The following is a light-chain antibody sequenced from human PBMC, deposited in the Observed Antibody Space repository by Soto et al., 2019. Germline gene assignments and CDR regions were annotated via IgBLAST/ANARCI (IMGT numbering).Light chain of an antibody. J-gene: IGKJ1*01. V-gene: IGKV3-20*01. CDR3: QQYNSYWT. CDR1: QSVRNNY. Sequence: EIVLTQSPGTLSLSPGERSTLAFMASQSVRNNYLAWYQQKPGQAPRLLIYGASSRATGIPARFSGSGSGTEFTLTISSLQPDDFATYYCQQYNSYWTFGQGTKVDIK. CDR2: GAS.